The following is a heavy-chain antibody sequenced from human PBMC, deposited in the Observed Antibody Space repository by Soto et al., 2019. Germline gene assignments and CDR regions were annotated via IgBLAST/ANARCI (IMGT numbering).Heavy chain of an antibody. Sequence: PSETLSLTCAVYGGSFSGHSWTWIRQSPGKGLEWIGDINHSGRVNYSPSLKSRVTISLDTSKNQFSLTLSAVTAADPAMYYCSTRAYDTNCYYRFGPCRQRPLVT. D-gene: IGHD3-22*01. CDR1: GGSFSGHS. V-gene: IGHV4-34*01. CDR2: INHSGRV. CDR3: STRAYDTNCYYRFGP. J-gene: IGHJ5*01.